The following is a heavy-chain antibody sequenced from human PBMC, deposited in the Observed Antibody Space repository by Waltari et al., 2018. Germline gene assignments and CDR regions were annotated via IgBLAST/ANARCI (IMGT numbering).Heavy chain of an antibody. D-gene: IGHD1-1*01. CDR2: MSYSGAT. CDR3: ATYLGASLGTSAFDV. CDR1: GGCLRSSCHY. Sequence: QLHLQESGPGLVKPSETLSLRCSGYGGCLRSSCHYWVWIRQPPGQGLEWIGTMSYSGATYSSPSLNSRVTISRDTSKNQLSLKLASMTAADTAVYFCATYLGASLGTSAFDVWGQGTMVTVSS. J-gene: IGHJ3*01. V-gene: IGHV4-39*01.